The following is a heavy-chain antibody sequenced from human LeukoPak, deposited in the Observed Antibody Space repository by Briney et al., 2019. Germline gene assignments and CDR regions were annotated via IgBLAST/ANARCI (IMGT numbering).Heavy chain of an antibody. Sequence: GGSLRLSCAASGFSVGGTHMSWVRQAPGKGLEWVSAMYTGGTTYYADSVQGRFTIYRDNSKNTLYLQMNSLRAEDTAVYYCAKDEATSGGGLASWGQGTLVSVSS. J-gene: IGHJ4*02. CDR1: GFSVGGTH. V-gene: IGHV3-53*01. CDR2: MYTGGTT. CDR3: AKDEATSGGGLAS. D-gene: IGHD3-16*01.